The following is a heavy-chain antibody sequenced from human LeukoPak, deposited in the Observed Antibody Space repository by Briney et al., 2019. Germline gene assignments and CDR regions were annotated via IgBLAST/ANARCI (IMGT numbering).Heavy chain of an antibody. CDR1: GFSLSTSGVG. J-gene: IGHJ5*02. D-gene: IGHD3-10*01. CDR2: IYWDDDK. CDR3: AHAPGGLLWFGESSNWFDP. Sequence: SGPTPVNPTQTLTLTCTFSGFSLSTSGVGVGWIRQPPGKALEWLALIYWDDDKRYSPSLKSRLTITKDTSKNQVVLTMTNMDPVDTATYYCAHAPGGLLWFGESSNWFDPWGQGTLVTVSS. V-gene: IGHV2-5*02.